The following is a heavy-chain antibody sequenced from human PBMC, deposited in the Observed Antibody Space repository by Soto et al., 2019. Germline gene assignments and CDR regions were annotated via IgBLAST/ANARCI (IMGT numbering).Heavy chain of an antibody. Sequence: SVKVSCKASGGTFSSYTISWVRQAPGQGLEWMGRIIPILGIANYAQKFQGRVTITADKSTSTAYMELSSLRSEDTAVYYCARDRCSGGSCYSGGFDPWGQGTLVTVSS. CDR1: GGTFSSYT. CDR2: IIPILGIA. D-gene: IGHD2-15*01. J-gene: IGHJ5*02. V-gene: IGHV1-69*04. CDR3: ARDRCSGGSCYSGGFDP.